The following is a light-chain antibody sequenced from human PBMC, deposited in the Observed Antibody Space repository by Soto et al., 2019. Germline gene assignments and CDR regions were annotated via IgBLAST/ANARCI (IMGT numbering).Light chain of an antibody. CDR1: NSNIGAGYD. Sequence: QSVLTQPPSVSGAPGQRVTISCTGSNSNIGAGYDVHWYHQLPGTAPKLLIYGNNNRPSGVPDRFSGSKSGTSASLAITGLQAEDEADYFCQSYDSLSDSGVFGGGTKLTVL. V-gene: IGLV1-40*01. CDR3: QSYDSLSDSGV. J-gene: IGLJ3*02. CDR2: GNN.